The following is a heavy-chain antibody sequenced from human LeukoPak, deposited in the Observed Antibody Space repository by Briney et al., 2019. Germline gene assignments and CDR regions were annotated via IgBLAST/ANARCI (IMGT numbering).Heavy chain of an antibody. CDR2: IYTSGST. CDR1: GGSISSYY. D-gene: IGHD1-26*01. CDR3: VGVGATREGYFDY. J-gene: IGHJ4*02. Sequence: SETLSLTCTVSGGSISSYYWSWIRQPAGKGLEWIGRIYTSGSTNYNPSLKSRFTMSVDTSKNQFSLKLSSVTAADTAVYYCVGVGATREGYFDYWGQGTLVTVSS. V-gene: IGHV4-4*07.